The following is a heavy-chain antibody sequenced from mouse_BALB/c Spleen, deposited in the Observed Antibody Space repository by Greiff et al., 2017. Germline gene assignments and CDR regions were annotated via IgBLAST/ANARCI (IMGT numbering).Heavy chain of an antibody. V-gene: IGHV1-39*01. Sequence: VHVKQSGPELEKPGASVKISCKASGYSFTGYYMNWVKQRNGQSLEWIGNIDPYYGGTSYNQKFKGKATLTVDKSSSTAYMQLNSLTSDDSAVYYCTRGDYSDYWGQGTTLTVSA. CDR2: IDPYYGGT. J-gene: IGHJ2*01. CDR1: GYSFTGYY. CDR3: TRGDYSDY.